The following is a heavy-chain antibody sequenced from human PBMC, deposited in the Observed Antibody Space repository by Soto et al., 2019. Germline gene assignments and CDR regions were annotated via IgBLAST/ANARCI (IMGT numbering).Heavy chain of an antibody. J-gene: IGHJ4*02. V-gene: IGHV3-30-3*01. CDR2: ISYDGSNK. CDR1: GFTFSSYA. D-gene: IGHD6-19*01. CDR3: ARDGAVAGYYFDY. Sequence: QVQLVESGGGVVQPGRSLRLSCAASGFTFSSYAMHWVRQAAGKGLEWVAVISYDGSNKYYADSVKGRFTISRDNSKNTLYLQMNSLRAEDTAVYYCARDGAVAGYYFDYWGQGTLVTVSS.